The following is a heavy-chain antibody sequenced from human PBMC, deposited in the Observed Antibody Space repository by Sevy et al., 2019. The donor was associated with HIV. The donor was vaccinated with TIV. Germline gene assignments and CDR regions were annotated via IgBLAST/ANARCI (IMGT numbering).Heavy chain of an antibody. CDR2: IYYSGST. V-gene: IGHV4-59*01. CDR3: ARKMGEVVVPAAIWWFDP. CDR1: GGSISSYY. Sequence: SETLSLTCTVSGGSISSYYWSWIRQPPGKGLEWIGYIYYSGSTNYNPSLKSRVTISVDKSKNQFSLKLSSVTAADTAVYYCARKMGEVVVPAAIWWFDPWGQGTLVTVSS. J-gene: IGHJ5*02. D-gene: IGHD2-2*01.